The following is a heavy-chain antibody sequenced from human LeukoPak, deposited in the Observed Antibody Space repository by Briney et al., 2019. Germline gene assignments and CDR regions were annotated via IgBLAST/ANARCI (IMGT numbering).Heavy chain of an antibody. D-gene: IGHD6-13*01. CDR1: GGSISSYY. J-gene: IGHJ5*02. V-gene: IGHV4-59*01. CDR3: ARDLQYSSSWYGWFDP. CDR2: IYYSGST. Sequence: PSETLSLTCTVSGGSISSYYWSWIRQPPGKGLEWIGYIYYSGSTNYNPPLKSRVTISVDTSKNQFSLKLSSVTAADTAVYYCARDLQYSSSWYGWFDPWGQGTLVTVSS.